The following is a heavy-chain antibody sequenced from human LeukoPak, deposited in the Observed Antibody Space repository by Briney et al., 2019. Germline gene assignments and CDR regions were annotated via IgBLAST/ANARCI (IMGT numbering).Heavy chain of an antibody. CDR3: AREHDFWSGYSAGGMDV. Sequence: ASVKVSCKASGDTFSSYAISWVRQAPGQGLEWMGGIIPIFGTANYAQKFQGRVTITADESTSTAYMELSSLRSEDTAVYYCAREHDFWSGYSAGGMDVWGQGTTVTVSS. J-gene: IGHJ6*02. CDR1: GDTFSSYA. D-gene: IGHD3-3*01. V-gene: IGHV1-69*13. CDR2: IIPIFGTA.